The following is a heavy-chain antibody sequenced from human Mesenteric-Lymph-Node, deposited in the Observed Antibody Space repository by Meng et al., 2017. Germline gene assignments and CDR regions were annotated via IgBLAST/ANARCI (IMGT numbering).Heavy chain of an antibody. CDR3: ARDKGYYYDSSGYYLGWFDP. CDR2: IYYSGST. CDR1: GGSISSYY. V-gene: IGHV4-59*01. J-gene: IGHJ5*02. Sequence: LRGSGQGLVTPSETLSLTCTVSGGSISSYYWGWIRQPPGKGLEWIGYIYYSGSTNYNPSLKSRVTISVDTSKNQFSLKLSSVTAADTAVYYCARDKGYYYDSSGYYLGWFDPWGQGTLVTVSS. D-gene: IGHD3-22*01.